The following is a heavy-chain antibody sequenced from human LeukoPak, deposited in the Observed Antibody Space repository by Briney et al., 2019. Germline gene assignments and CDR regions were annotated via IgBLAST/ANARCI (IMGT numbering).Heavy chain of an antibody. CDR3: ARDDCSGGSCYPPVNAFDI. Sequence: PGGSLRLSCAASGFTFSSYGMHWVRQAPGKGLEWVAVIWYDGSNKYYADSVKGRFTISRDNSKNTLYLQMNSLRAEDTAVYYCARDDCSGGSCYPPVNAFDIWGQGTMVTVSS. D-gene: IGHD2-15*01. CDR1: GFTFSSYG. CDR2: IWYDGSNK. V-gene: IGHV3-33*01. J-gene: IGHJ3*02.